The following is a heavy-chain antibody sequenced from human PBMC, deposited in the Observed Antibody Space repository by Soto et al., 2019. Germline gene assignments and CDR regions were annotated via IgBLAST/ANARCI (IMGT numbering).Heavy chain of an antibody. V-gene: IGHV4-59*01. CDR2: IYHSGST. D-gene: IGHD3-10*01. Sequence: PSETLSLTCTVSGGSISSYYWSWIRQLPGKGLEWIGYIYHSGSTNYNPSLKSRVSISVDTSKNQFSLKLSSVTAAVTAVYYCARVVGSGSYYSVNWFDPWGQGTLVTVSS. CDR3: ARVVGSGSYYSVNWFDP. CDR1: GGSISSYY. J-gene: IGHJ5*02.